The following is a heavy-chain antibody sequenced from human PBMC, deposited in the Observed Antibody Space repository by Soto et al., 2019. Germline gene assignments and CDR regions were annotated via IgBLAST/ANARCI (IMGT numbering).Heavy chain of an antibody. Sequence: PGGSLRLSCAASGFTFSSYGMHWVRQAPGKGLEWVAVIWYDGSNKYYADSVKGRFTISRDNSKNTLYLQMNSLRAEDTAVYYCAREEQQLVLYDAFDIWGQGTMVTVSS. CDR2: IWYDGSNK. V-gene: IGHV3-33*01. CDR3: AREEQQLVLYDAFDI. J-gene: IGHJ3*02. D-gene: IGHD6-13*01. CDR1: GFTFSSYG.